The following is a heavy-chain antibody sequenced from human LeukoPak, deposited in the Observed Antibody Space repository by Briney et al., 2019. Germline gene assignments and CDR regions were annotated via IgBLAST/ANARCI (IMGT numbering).Heavy chain of an antibody. Sequence: SETLSLTCGFYGGSFSRYYWSWIRQPPGKGLEWIGEINHSGSTNYNPSLKSRLIMSVDLPENHISLKLTSVTAADTAVYYCAREGGFYRPLDYSGQGTLVTVSS. CDR3: AREGGFYRPLDY. J-gene: IGHJ4*02. CDR1: GGSFSRYY. CDR2: INHSGST. V-gene: IGHV4-34*01. D-gene: IGHD3-3*01.